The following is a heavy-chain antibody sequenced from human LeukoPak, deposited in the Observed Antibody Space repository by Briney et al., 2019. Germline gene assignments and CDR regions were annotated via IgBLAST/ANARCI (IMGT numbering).Heavy chain of an antibody. J-gene: IGHJ4*02. D-gene: IGHD3-10*01. CDR1: GFTVSSNY. V-gene: IGHV3-53*01. CDR3: ARDITY. Sequence: GGSLRLSCAASGFTVSSNYMTWVRQAPGKGLEWVSTIYSSGSTYYADSVKGRFTISRDNSKNTLYLQMNSLRAEDTAVYYCARDITYWGQGTLVTVSS. CDR2: IYSSGST.